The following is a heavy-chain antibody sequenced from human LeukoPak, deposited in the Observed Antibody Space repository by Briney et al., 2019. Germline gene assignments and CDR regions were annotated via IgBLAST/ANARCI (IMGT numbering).Heavy chain of an antibody. V-gene: IGHV4-30-4*08. CDR2: IYDSGST. D-gene: IGHD2-15*01. Sequence: SQTLSLTCTVSGGSISSGGYYWSWIRQHPGKGLEWIGYIYDSGSTYYNPSLKSRITISVDTSENRFSLKLSSVTATDTAVYYCARDCSGGSCYGAFDIWGQGTMVTVSS. CDR1: GGSISSGGYY. J-gene: IGHJ3*02. CDR3: ARDCSGGSCYGAFDI.